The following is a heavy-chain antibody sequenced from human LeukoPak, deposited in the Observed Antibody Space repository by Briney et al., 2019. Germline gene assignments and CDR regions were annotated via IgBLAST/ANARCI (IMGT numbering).Heavy chain of an antibody. CDR3: ARATPYGSGSYYSGAFDI. Sequence: SVKVSCKASGGTFSSYAISWVRQAPGQGLEWMGRIIPILGIANYAQKFQGRVTITADKSTSTAYMELSSLRSEDTAVYYCARATPYGSGSYYSGAFDIWGQGTMVTVSS. D-gene: IGHD3-10*01. J-gene: IGHJ3*02. CDR1: GGTFSSYA. V-gene: IGHV1-69*04. CDR2: IIPILGIA.